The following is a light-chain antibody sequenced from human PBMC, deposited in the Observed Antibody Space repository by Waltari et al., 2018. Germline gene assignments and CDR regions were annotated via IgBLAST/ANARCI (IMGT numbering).Light chain of an antibody. CDR3: AAWDDSLSYV. J-gene: IGLJ1*01. Sequence: QSVLTQPPSASGTPGQRVTIPCSGSSSNIGSNYVYWYQQLPGTAPKLLIYSNNQRPSGVPDRFSGSKSGTSASLAISGLRSEDEADYYCAAWDDSLSYVFGTGTKVTVL. CDR1: SSNIGSNY. V-gene: IGLV1-47*02. CDR2: SNN.